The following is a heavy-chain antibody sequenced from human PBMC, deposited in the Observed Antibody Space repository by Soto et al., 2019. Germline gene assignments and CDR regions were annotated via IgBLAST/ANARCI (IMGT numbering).Heavy chain of an antibody. CDR3: ALCLQQDYYYGMDV. J-gene: IGHJ6*02. Sequence: ASVKVSCKASGYTFYSHSISWVRQAPGQGLEWKGRISADNGNTKYAQKFRGRVTMTTDTSTSTVYMELRNLRSDDTAVYYCALCLQQDYYYGMDVWAQGTTVTVSS. V-gene: IGHV1-18*01. CDR2: ISADNGNT. CDR1: GYTFYSHS. D-gene: IGHD1-1*01.